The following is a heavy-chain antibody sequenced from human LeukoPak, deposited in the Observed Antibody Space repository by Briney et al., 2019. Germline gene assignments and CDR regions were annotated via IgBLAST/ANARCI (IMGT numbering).Heavy chain of an antibody. CDR3: ARGSRLTGTFDI. CDR1: GGSFSGYY. V-gene: IGHV4-34*01. Sequence: SETLSLTCALYGGSFSGYYWSWIRQPPGKGLEWIGEINHSGSTNYSPSLKSRVTISLDTSKNQFSLKLSSVTVADTAVYYCARGSRLTGTFDIWGQGTMVTVSS. CDR2: INHSGST. J-gene: IGHJ3*02. D-gene: IGHD3-9*01.